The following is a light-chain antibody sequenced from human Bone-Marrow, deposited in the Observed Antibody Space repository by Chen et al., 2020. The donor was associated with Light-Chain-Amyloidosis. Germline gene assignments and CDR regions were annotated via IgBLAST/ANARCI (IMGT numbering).Light chain of an antibody. J-gene: IGLJ3*02. CDR2: EDD. Sequence: NFMLTQPHSVSESLGKTVIIPCTRSSGSIATSYVKWYQERPGSSPTTVIYEDDQRPSGVPYRFSGSIDRSSNSASLPISGLTTEDEADYYCQSYQGSSQGVFGGGTKLTVL. CDR1: SGSIATSY. CDR3: QSYQGSSQGV. V-gene: IGLV6-57*01.